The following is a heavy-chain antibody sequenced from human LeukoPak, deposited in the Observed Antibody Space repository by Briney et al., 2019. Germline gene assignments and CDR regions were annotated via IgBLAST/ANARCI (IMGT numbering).Heavy chain of an antibody. V-gene: IGHV1-18*01. CDR1: GYTFTSLG. CDR3: AREYCSSTRCYSGDY. J-gene: IGHJ4*02. CDR2: ISPYNGNT. Sequence: ASVKVPCKASGYTFTSLGISWVRQAPGQGLEWMGWISPYNGNTNYAQNLQGRVTMTTDTSTSTAYMELRSLRSDDTAVYYCAREYCSSTRCYSGDYWGQGTLVTVSS. D-gene: IGHD2-2*02.